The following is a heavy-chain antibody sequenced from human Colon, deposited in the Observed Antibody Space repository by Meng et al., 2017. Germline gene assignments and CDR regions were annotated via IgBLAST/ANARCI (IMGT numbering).Heavy chain of an antibody. J-gene: IGHJ4*02. V-gene: IGHV4-31*02. CDR2: ISNSGSA. D-gene: IGHD2-21*01. CDR3: ARAGLHSYYFDF. CDR1: GASNTSGGYY. Sequence: QVQLQESGPGPVKPSQALSLICSVSGASNTSGGYYWRWIRQHPQKGLEWIGYISNSGSAYYNPSLKRRVSISVDTSKNQFSLKMDTVTAADTALYYCARAGLHSYYFDFWGQGTLVTVSS.